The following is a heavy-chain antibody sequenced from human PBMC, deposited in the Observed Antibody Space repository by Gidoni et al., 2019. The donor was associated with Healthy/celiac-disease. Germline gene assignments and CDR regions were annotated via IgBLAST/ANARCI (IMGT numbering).Heavy chain of an antibody. V-gene: IGHV3-23*01. CDR3: AKGMTTVTTAYDY. D-gene: IGHD4-4*01. CDR2: SSGSGGST. J-gene: IGHJ4*02. CDR1: GFTLSSYA. Sequence: EVQLLESGGGLVQPGGSLRLSCAASGFTLSSYAMRWVRQAPGKGLEWVAASSGSGGSTDYADSVKGRLTSARDNAKNTLYLQMNSLRAEDTAVYYCAKGMTTVTTAYDYGGQGTLVTVSS.